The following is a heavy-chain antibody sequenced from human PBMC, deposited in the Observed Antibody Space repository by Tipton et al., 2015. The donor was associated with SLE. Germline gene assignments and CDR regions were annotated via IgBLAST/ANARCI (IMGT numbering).Heavy chain of an antibody. Sequence: TLSLTCTVSNDSITSLYDYWGWVRQPPGKGLEWLGSVFYGGRYYYNASLRSRVTISVDTVKTQVSLKLTSVTAADTALSYCAIVRVVAATGWFDSWGQGTLVTVSS. CDR1: NDSITSLYDY. CDR2: VFYGGRY. CDR3: AIVRVVAATGWFDS. D-gene: IGHD2-15*01. V-gene: IGHV4-39*07. J-gene: IGHJ5*01.